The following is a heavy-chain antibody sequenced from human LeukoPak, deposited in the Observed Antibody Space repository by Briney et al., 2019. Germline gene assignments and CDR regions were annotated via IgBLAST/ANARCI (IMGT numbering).Heavy chain of an antibody. J-gene: IGHJ6*02. D-gene: IGHD2-21*01. CDR2: SRNNTSSYTT. V-gene: IGHV3-72*01. Sequence: AGTQRLSCAASGFKFSDHYRDWVRQAPGKGLEWIGRSRNNTSSYTTEYAASVEGRFTISRDVSESSLYLQMNSLRTEDTAVYYCGRIVINANSGMDVWGQGTTVTVSS. CDR1: GFKFSDHY. CDR3: GRIVINANSGMDV.